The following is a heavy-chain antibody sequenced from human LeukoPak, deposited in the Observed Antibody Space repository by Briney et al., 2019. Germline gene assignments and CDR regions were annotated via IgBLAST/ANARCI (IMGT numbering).Heavy chain of an antibody. J-gene: IGHJ4*02. CDR3: AKDLIAAADYFDY. CDR2: ISYDGSNK. CDR1: GFTFSSYG. Sequence: PGGSLRLSCAASGFTFSSYGMHWVRQAPGKGLEWVAVISYDGSNKYYADSVKGRFTISRDNSKNTLYLQMNSLRAEDTAVYYCAKDLIAAADYFDYCGQGALVTVSS. V-gene: IGHV3-30*18. D-gene: IGHD6-13*01.